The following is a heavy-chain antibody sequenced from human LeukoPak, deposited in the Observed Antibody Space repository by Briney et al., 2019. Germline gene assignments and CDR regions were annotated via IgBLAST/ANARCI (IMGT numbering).Heavy chain of an antibody. CDR3: ARGIAVAGTYVY. CDR1: GGSFSGYY. D-gene: IGHD6-19*01. CDR2: INHSGST. V-gene: IGHV4-34*01. Sequence: SETLSLTCAVYGGSFSGYYWSWIRQPPGKGLEWIGEINHSGSTNYNPSLKSRVTISVDTSKNQFSLELSSVTAADTAVYYCARGIAVAGTYVYWGQGTLVTVSS. J-gene: IGHJ4*02.